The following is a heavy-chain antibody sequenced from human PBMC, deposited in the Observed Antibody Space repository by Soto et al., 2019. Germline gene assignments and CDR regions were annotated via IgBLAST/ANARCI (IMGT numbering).Heavy chain of an antibody. V-gene: IGHV4-39*07. CDR3: ARKTYSSGEFDY. Sequence: SETLSLTCTVSGGSISSGGYYWSWVRQPPGKGLEWIGEIFHSGSTNYNPSLKSRVTISVDKSKNQFSLKLSSMTAADTAVYYCARKTYSSGEFDYWGPGTLVTVSS. D-gene: IGHD6-19*01. CDR2: IFHSGST. J-gene: IGHJ4*02. CDR1: GGSISSGGYY.